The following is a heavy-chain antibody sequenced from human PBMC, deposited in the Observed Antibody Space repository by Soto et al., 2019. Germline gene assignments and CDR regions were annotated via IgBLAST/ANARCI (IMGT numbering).Heavy chain of an antibody. CDR3: SRDRPIFGVVTFNWFDP. CDR2: INPSGGST. D-gene: IGHD3-3*01. J-gene: IGHJ5*02. V-gene: IGHV1-46*01. CDR1: GYTFTSYY. Sequence: ASVKVSCKASGYTFTSYYMHWVLQAPGHGLEWMGIINPSGGSTSYAKKFQGRVTMTRDSSTSKVYMELSSLISEDTAVYYCSRDRPIFGVVTFNWFDPWGQGTLVTVSS.